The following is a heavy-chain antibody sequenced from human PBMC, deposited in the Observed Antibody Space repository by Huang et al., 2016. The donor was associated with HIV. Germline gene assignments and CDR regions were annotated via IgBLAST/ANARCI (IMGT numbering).Heavy chain of an antibody. Sequence: QVQLQESGPGLVKPSETLSLTCTVSGGSISSYHWSWIRQPPGKGLECIGYIYYSGSTNSNPSLTSRVTISVDTSKNQFSLKLRSVTAADTAVYYCARGPSPWLQEAFDIWGQGTMVTVSS. V-gene: IGHV4-59*01. CDR2: IYYSGST. D-gene: IGHD5-12*01. CDR1: GGSISSYH. CDR3: ARGPSPWLQEAFDI. J-gene: IGHJ3*02.